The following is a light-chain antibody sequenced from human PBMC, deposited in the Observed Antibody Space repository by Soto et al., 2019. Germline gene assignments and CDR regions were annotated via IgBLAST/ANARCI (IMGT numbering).Light chain of an antibody. Sequence: EIVMTQSPATLSVSPGERATLSCRASEVVTTNLAWYQQKPGQAPRLLIYGASTRAAGIPARFSGSGSGTHFTLTISSLQSEDFAVYYCQQYSNWPPITFGQETRLEIK. CDR2: GAS. CDR1: EVVTTN. CDR3: QQYSNWPPIT. J-gene: IGKJ5*01. V-gene: IGKV3-15*01.